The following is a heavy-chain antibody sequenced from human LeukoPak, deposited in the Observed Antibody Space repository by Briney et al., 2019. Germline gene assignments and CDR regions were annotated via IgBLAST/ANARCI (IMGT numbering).Heavy chain of an antibody. CDR3: AKPGPVPAWKGAFDI. Sequence: GGSXRLSXXXXXXXFSSYAMSWVRQAPGKGREWVSAISGSGGSTYYADSVKGRFTISRDNSKNTLYLQMNSLRAEDTAVYYCAKPGPVPAWKGAFDIWGQGTMVTVSS. D-gene: IGHD2-2*01. V-gene: IGHV3-23*01. CDR2: ISGSGGST. CDR1: XXXFSSYA. J-gene: IGHJ3*02.